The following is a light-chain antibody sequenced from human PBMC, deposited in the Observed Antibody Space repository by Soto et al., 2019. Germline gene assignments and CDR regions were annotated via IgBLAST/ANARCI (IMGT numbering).Light chain of an antibody. CDR3: QVWDIVKSRRI. CDR2: DDR. V-gene: IGLV3-21*02. J-gene: IGLJ2*01. Sequence: SYELTQPPSVSVAPVQTASLACGGANIETKTVHWYQQRPGQAPVLVVYDDRDRPSGIPEPFSGSNSGHTATLTISRVEDGDEADYYCQVWDIVKSRRIFGGGTKLTVL. CDR1: NIETKT.